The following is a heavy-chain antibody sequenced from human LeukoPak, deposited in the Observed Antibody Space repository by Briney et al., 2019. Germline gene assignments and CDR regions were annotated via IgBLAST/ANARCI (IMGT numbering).Heavy chain of an antibody. CDR3: ATGGSNWNYQYYFEY. Sequence: ASVKVSCKASGYTFTNYAISWVRQAPGQGLEWMGWISPYNGKTEFAQKFQGRVTMTTDTSTTTVYMELRSLRSDDTAVYYCATGGSNWNYQYYFEYWGQGTLVTVSS. CDR1: GYTFTNYA. V-gene: IGHV1-18*01. J-gene: IGHJ4*02. D-gene: IGHD1-7*01. CDR2: ISPYNGKT.